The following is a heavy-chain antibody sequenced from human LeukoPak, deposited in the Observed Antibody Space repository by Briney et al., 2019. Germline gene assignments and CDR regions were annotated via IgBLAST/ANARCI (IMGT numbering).Heavy chain of an antibody. CDR1: GYTFTGYY. V-gene: IGHV1-18*04. D-gene: IGHD5-18*01. CDR3: ARYSYGSYYFDY. CDR2: LSTDNGDT. J-gene: IGHJ4*02. Sequence: GASVKVSCKASGYTFTGYYMHWVRQAPGQGLEWMGWLSTDNGDTSYAQKFQGRVTMTTDTSTTTAHMELRSLTSDDTAIYYCARYSYGSYYFDYWGQGTLVTVSS.